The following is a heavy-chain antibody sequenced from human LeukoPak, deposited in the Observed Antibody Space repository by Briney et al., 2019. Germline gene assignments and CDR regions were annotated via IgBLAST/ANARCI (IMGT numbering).Heavy chain of an antibody. Sequence: PSETLSLTCTVSGGSIGHYYWSWIRQPAGKGLEWIGRIYTSGSANCNPSLNSRVTMSVDTSKNQFSLRLTSVTAADTAVYYCARSFSVAGTGWFDPWGQGTLVTVSS. CDR2: IYTSGSA. CDR3: ARSFSVAGTGWFDP. J-gene: IGHJ5*02. V-gene: IGHV4-4*07. D-gene: IGHD6-19*01. CDR1: GGSIGHYY.